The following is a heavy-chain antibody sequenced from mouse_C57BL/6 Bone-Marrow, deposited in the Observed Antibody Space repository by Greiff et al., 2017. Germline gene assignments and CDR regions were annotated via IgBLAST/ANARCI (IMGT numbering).Heavy chain of an antibody. CDR3: TTGLMGSSTRYFDV. CDR1: GFNIKDDY. V-gene: IGHV14-4*01. CDR2: IDPENGDT. J-gene: IGHJ1*03. D-gene: IGHD1-1*01. Sequence: EVQLQQSGAELVRPGASVKLSCTASGFNIKDDYMHWVKQRPEQGLEWIGWIDPENGDTEYASKFQGKATITADTSSNTAYLQLSSLTSEDTAVYYCTTGLMGSSTRYFDVWGTGTTVTVSS.